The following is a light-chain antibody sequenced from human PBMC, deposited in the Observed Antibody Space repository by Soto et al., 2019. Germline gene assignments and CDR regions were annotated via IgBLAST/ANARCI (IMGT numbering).Light chain of an antibody. CDR2: DAS. CDR1: QSVSDN. Sequence: EVLMTQSPDTLYVSPGERVTLSCRASQSVSDNLAWYQQKPGQGPRLLISDASNRATGIPARFSGGGSGADFTLTISRLEPEDFGVYYCQQYHNSILMFGQGAKVDIK. CDR3: QQYHNSILM. V-gene: IGKV3D-15*01. J-gene: IGKJ1*01.